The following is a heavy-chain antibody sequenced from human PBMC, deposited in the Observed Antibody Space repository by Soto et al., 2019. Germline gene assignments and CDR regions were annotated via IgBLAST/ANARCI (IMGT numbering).Heavy chain of an antibody. V-gene: IGHV3-21*01. D-gene: IGHD1-7*01. J-gene: IGHJ6*03. CDR2: ISSSSSYI. CDR3: ARRRVELLNEYMDV. CDR1: GFTFSSYS. Sequence: GGSLRLSCAASGFTFSSYSMNWVRQAPGKGLEWVSSISSSSSYIYYADSVKGRFTISRGNAKNSLYLQMNSLRAEDTAVYYCARRRVELLNEYMDVWGKGTTVTVSS.